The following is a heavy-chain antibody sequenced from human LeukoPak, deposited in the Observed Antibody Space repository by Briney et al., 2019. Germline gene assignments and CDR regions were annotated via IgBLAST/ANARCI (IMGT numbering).Heavy chain of an antibody. CDR1: GLTFSSHA. CDR3: ARPYAFVNYFDY. CDR2: FNSDGSST. Sequence: QPGGSLRLSCVASGLTFSSHAMTWVRQTPGKGLEWVSRFNSDGSSTSYADSVKGRFTISRDNAKNTLYLQMNSLRAEDTAVYYCARPYAFVNYFDYWGQGTLVTVSS. V-gene: IGHV3-74*01. J-gene: IGHJ4*02. D-gene: IGHD3-3*01.